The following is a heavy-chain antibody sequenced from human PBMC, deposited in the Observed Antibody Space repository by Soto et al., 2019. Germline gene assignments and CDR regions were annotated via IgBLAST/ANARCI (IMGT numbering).Heavy chain of an antibody. J-gene: IGHJ6*02. D-gene: IGHD2-2*01. CDR2: INPSGGST. CDR1: GYTFTSYY. V-gene: IGHV1-46*01. Sequence: ASVKVSCKASGYTFTSYYMHWVRQAPGQGLEWMGIINPSGGSTSYAQKFQGRVTMTRDTSTSTVYMELSSLRSEDTAVYYCAREVVVPAATYYYYGMDVWGQGTTVTVSS. CDR3: AREVVVPAATYYYYGMDV.